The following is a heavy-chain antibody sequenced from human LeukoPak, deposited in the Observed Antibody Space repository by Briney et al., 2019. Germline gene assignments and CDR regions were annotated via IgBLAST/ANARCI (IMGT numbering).Heavy chain of an antibody. V-gene: IGHV4-31*03. D-gene: IGHD4/OR15-4a*01. Sequence: SETLSLTCTVSGGSISSGGYHWSWIRQHPGKGLEWIGYIYYSGSTYYNPSLKSRVTISVDTSKNQFSLKLSSVTAADTAVYYCARDLGAHDAFDIWGQGTMVTVSS. CDR3: ARDLGAHDAFDI. CDR1: GGSISSGGYH. J-gene: IGHJ3*02. CDR2: IYYSGST.